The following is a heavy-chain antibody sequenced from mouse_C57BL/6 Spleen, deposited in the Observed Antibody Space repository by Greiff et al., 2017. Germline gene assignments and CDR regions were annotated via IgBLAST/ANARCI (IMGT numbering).Heavy chain of an antibody. V-gene: IGHV1-50*01. J-gene: IGHJ2*01. D-gene: IGHD2-2*01. CDR3: ARGLSY. CDR2: IDPSDSYT. CDR1: GYTFTSYW. Sequence: QVQLKQPGAELVKPGASVKLSCKASGYTFTSYWMQWVKQRPGQGLEWIGEIDPSDSYTNYNQKFKGKATLTVDTSSSTAYMQLSSLTSEDSAVYYCARGLSYWGQGTTLTVSS.